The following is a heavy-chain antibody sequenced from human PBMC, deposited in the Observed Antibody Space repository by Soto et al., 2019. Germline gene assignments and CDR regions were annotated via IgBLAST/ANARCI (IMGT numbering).Heavy chain of an antibody. J-gene: IGHJ4*02. Sequence: SETPSLTCAVYGGSFSGYYWSWIRQPPGKGLEWIGEINHSGSTNYNPSLKSRVTISVDTSKNQFSLKLSSVTAADTAVYYCARAGGSYFDYWGQGTLVTVSS. D-gene: IGHD3-16*01. CDR1: GGSFSGYY. V-gene: IGHV4-34*01. CDR3: ARAGGSYFDY. CDR2: INHSGST.